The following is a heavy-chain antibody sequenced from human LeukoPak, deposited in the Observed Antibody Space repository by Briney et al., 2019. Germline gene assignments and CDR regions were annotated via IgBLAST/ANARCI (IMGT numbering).Heavy chain of an antibody. CDR2: ISGSGGST. D-gene: IGHD1-14*01. Sequence: PGGSLRLSCAASGFTFSSYGMSWVRQAPGKGLEWVSAISGSGGSTYYADSVKGRFTISRDNSKNTLYLQMNSLRAEDMAVYYCAKDILLGQNQDYWGQGTLVTVSS. V-gene: IGHV3-23*01. J-gene: IGHJ4*02. CDR3: AKDILLGQNQDY. CDR1: GFTFSSYG.